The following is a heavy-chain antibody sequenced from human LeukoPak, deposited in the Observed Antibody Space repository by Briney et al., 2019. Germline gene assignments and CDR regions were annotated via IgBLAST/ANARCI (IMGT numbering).Heavy chain of an antibody. J-gene: IGHJ4*02. V-gene: IGHV1-2*02. D-gene: IGHD5-24*01. Sequence: ASVKVSCKASGYNFTGYYMHWVRQAPGQGLEWMGSINPNSGGTNYAQKFQGRVTMTRDTSISTAYMELSRLRSDDTAVYYCARVVEMATIGRGIFDYWGQGTLVTVSS. CDR3: ARVVEMATIGRGIFDY. CDR1: GYNFTGYY. CDR2: INPNSGGT.